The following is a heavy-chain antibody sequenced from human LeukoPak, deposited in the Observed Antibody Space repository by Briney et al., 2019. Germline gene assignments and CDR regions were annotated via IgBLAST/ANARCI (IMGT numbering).Heavy chain of an antibody. CDR3: ARLGDILNGYYFDS. CDR2: IYYSGST. CDR1: GGSISSGGYY. V-gene: IGHV4-31*03. J-gene: IGHJ4*02. D-gene: IGHD3-9*01. Sequence: SQTLSLTCTVSGGSISSGGYYWSWIRQHPGKGLEWIGYIYYSGSTYYNPSLKSRLIISVDTSKNQFSLKLSSVTAADTAVYHCARLGDILNGYYFDSWGQGTLVSVSS.